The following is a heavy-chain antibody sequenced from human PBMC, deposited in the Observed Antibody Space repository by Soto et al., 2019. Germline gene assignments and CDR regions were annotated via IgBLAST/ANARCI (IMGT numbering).Heavy chain of an antibody. CDR2: IYMSDST. D-gene: IGHD1-1*01. Sequence: EVQLVESGGGLVQPGGSLRLSCAASGFSVSGNHMSWVRQAPGKGLEWVSLIYMSDSTYYADSVKGRFTISRDNSKNTLYLQMNSLRAEDTAVYYCARDPPGNDSAFDYWGQGILVTVSS. V-gene: IGHV3-66*01. CDR3: ARDPPGNDSAFDY. J-gene: IGHJ4*02. CDR1: GFSVSGNH.